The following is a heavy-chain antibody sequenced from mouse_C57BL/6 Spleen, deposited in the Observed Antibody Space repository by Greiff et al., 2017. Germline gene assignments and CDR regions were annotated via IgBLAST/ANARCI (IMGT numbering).Heavy chain of an antibody. CDR1: GYTFTSYW. D-gene: IGHD1-1*01. CDR3: AREGYYGSSGRYFDY. CDR2: IYPGSGST. Sequence: VQLQQPGAELVKPGASVKMSCKASGYTFTSYWITWVKQRPGQGLEWIGDIYPGSGSTNYNEKFKSKATLTVDTSSSTAYMQLSSLTSEDSAVYYCAREGYYGSSGRYFDYWGQGTTLTVSS. J-gene: IGHJ2*01. V-gene: IGHV1-55*01.